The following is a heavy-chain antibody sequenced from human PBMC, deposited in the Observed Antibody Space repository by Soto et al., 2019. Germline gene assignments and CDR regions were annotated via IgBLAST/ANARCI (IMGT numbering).Heavy chain of an antibody. V-gene: IGHV1-18*01. J-gene: IGHJ6*02. CDR2: MSTYNENT. CDR3: AREGFCSSGSCALYSHDYFGMDV. Sequence: ASVKVSCKASGYTFIRYGISWVRQAPGQGLEWMGWMSTYNENTNYAQRFQGRVAMTTDTFTGTAYMELRSLTSDDTATYYCAREGFCSSGSCALYSHDYFGMDVWGQGTTVTVSS. CDR1: GYTFIRYG. D-gene: IGHD2-15*01.